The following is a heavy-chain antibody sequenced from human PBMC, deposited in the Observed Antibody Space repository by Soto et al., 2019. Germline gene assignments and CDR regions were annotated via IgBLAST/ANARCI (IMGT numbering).Heavy chain of an antibody. V-gene: IGHV4-59*08. CDR2: IFYSGST. CDR1: GGSISSYY. CDR3: ARRYSSGFDY. D-gene: IGHD6-19*01. J-gene: IGHJ4*02. Sequence: QVQLQESGPGLVKPSETLSLTCTVFGGSISSYYWSWIRQPPGKGLEWIGYIFYSGSTNYNPSLKSRVTISVDTSKNQFSLKLSSVTAADTAVYYCARRYSSGFDYWGQGTLVTVSS.